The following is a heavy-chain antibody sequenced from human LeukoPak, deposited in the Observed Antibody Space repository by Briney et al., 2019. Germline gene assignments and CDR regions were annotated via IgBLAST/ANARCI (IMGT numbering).Heavy chain of an antibody. CDR2: IYYSGST. CDR3: ARPTSYYYGSGSFPTPDAFDI. Sequence: SETLSLTCTVSGGSISSSIYYWGWIRQPPGKGLEWIGSIYYSGSTYYNPSLKSRVTISVDTSKNQFSLKLSSVTAADTAVYYCARPTSYYYGSGSFPTPDAFDIWGQGTMVTVSS. CDR1: GGSISSSIYY. V-gene: IGHV4-39*01. D-gene: IGHD3-10*01. J-gene: IGHJ3*02.